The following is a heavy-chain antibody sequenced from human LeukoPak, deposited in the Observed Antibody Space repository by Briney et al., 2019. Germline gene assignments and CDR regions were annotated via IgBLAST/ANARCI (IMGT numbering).Heavy chain of an antibody. J-gene: IGHJ4*02. CDR2: INPDGSTT. Sequence: GGSLRLSCAASGFTFNSYWMHWVRQAPGKGLVWGSLINPDGSTTSYADSVKGRFTISRDNAKDTLYLQMNSLRAEDTAVYYCARPDYCSSTSCYPYYFDYWRQGTLVTVSS. CDR3: ARPDYCSSTSCYPYYFDY. D-gene: IGHD2-2*01. CDR1: GFTFNSYW. V-gene: IGHV3-74*01.